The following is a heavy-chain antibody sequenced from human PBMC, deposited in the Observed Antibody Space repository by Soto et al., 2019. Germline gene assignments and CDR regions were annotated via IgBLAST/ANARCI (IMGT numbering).Heavy chain of an antibody. CDR3: ARGGWGGTTGTTRLVY. J-gene: IGHJ4*02. CDR1: GYTFTSYG. D-gene: IGHD1-1*01. CDR2: ISAYNGNT. Sequence: ASVKVSCKASGYTFTSYGISWVRQAPGQGLEWMGWISAYNGNTNYAQKLQGRVTMTTDTSTSTAYMELRSLRSDDTAVYYCARGGWGGTTGTTRLVYWGQGTLVTVSS. V-gene: IGHV1-18*01.